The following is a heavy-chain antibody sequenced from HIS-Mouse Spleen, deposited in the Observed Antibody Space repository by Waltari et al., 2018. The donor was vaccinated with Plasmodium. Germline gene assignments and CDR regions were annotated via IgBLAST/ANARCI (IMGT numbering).Heavy chain of an antibody. CDR2: ISSSSRTI. CDR1: GFTFSSYS. D-gene: IGHD1-26*01. V-gene: IGHV3-48*01. CDR3: ARVNSGSYYWFDP. J-gene: IGHJ5*02. Sequence: EVQLVESGGGLVQPGGSLRLSCAASGFTFSSYSMTWVRQAPGKGLEWVSDISSSSRTIYYADSVKGRFTISRDNAKNSRYLQMNSLRAEDTAVYYCARVNSGSYYWFDPWGQGTLVTVSS.